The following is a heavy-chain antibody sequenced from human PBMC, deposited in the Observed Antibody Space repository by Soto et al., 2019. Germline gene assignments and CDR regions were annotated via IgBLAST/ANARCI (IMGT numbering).Heavy chain of an antibody. Sequence: QVQLVESGGGVVQPGRSLRLSCAASGFTFSNYGMHWVREAPGKGLEWGAVIWYDESNKYYADSVKGRFTISRDNSQNNLYLQMNSLRAEDTAVYYCARDPAYGEHLNYWYFDLWGRGTLVTVSS. CDR3: ARDPAYGEHLNYWYFDL. D-gene: IGHD4-17*01. J-gene: IGHJ2*01. V-gene: IGHV3-33*01. CDR2: IWYDESNK. CDR1: GFTFSNYG.